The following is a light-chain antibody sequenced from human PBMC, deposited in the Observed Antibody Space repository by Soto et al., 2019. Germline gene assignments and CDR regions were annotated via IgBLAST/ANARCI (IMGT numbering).Light chain of an antibody. J-gene: IGKJ4*01. CDR1: QSINNF. CDR2: DAS. Sequence: EIELTQSPASLFASLGDSVTLTCRASQSINNFLAWYHQKPGQAPKLFIYDASYRPAGIPPRFSGSGSGTAFTLTISSLEPADFAIYHCQQRRNSPLTFGEGTKVEI. CDR3: QQRRNSPLT. V-gene: IGKV3-11*01.